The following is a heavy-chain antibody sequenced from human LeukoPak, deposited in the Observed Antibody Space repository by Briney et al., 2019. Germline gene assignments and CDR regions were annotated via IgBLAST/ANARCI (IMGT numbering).Heavy chain of an antibody. CDR2: IWYDGSNK. CDR3: AREGVRFLFDP. D-gene: IGHD3-3*01. Sequence: GGSLRLSCAASGFTFSSYGMHWVRQAPGKGLEWVAFIWYDGSNKYYGDSAKGRFTISRDNSKNTLYLQMNSLRAEDTAVYYCAREGVRFLFDPWGQGTLVNVSS. CDR1: GFTFSSYG. J-gene: IGHJ5*02. V-gene: IGHV3-33*08.